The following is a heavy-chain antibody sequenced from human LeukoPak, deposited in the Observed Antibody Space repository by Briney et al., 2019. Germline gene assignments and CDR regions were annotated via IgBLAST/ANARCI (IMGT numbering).Heavy chain of an antibody. V-gene: IGHV3-30-3*01. CDR3: ARDSPRINSGIFLYYFDY. J-gene: IGHJ4*02. D-gene: IGHD1-26*01. CDR2: ISYDGTNK. CDR1: GFTFSSYA. Sequence: GGSLRLSCAASGFTFSSYAMHWVRQAPGKGLEWVAVISYDGTNKHYADSVRGRFTMSRDNSKNTLYLQMNSLRAEDTAVYYCARDSPRINSGIFLYYFDYWGQGTLVTVSS.